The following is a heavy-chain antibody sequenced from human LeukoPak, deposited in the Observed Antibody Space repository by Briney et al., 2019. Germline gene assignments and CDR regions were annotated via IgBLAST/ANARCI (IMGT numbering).Heavy chain of an antibody. CDR3: AKEPNPYSSGWYFQD. CDR2: VSHDGSTT. D-gene: IGHD6-25*01. Sequence: GKSLRLSCAASGFAFTNYGMQWVRQAPGKGLEWVSVVSHDGSTTLYADSVKGRFTISRDNSKNTLDLQMDSLRPEDTAVYYCAKEPNPYSSGWYFQDWGQGTLVTVSS. CDR1: GFAFTNYG. V-gene: IGHV3-30*18. J-gene: IGHJ1*01.